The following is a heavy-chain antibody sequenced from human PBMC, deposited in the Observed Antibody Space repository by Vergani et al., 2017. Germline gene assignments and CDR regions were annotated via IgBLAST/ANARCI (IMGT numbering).Heavy chain of an antibody. CDR3: AKLYYYGSGSYYKG. D-gene: IGHD3-10*01. CDR2: IYYSGST. V-gene: IGHV4-39*01. Sequence: QLQLQESGSGLVKPSETLSLTCTVSGGSISSSSYYWGWIRQPPGKGLEWIGSIYYSGSTYYNPSLKSRVTISVDTSKNQFSLKLSSVTAADTAVYYCAKLYYYGSGSYYKGWGQGTLVTVSS. J-gene: IGHJ4*02. CDR1: GGSISSSSYY.